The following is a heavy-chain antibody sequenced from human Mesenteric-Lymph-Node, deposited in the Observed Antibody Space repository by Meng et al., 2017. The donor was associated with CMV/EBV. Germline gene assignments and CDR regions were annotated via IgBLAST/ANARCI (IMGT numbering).Heavy chain of an antibody. CDR1: GGTFSSYT. CDR2: ISLYNGNT. J-gene: IGHJ6*02. CDR3: ARDGYYGIDV. V-gene: IGHV1-18*01. Sequence: ASVKVSCKASGGTFSSYTIGWVRQAPGQGLEWMGWISLYNGNTNYAQELQGRFTMTTDTSTSTAYMELRSLRSDDTAVYYCARDGYYGIDVWGQGTTVTVSS.